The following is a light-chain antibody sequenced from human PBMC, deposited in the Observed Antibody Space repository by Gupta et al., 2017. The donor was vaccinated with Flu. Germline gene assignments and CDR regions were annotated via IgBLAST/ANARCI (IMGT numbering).Light chain of an antibody. CDR3: LQTYRTSLT. Sequence: DLQMSQSTSSLSASVGDTVTITCRVSQYSSRNLKWYQHLPGKATKVLISSASTLQNGVPSRFSGSGSGTDFTLTIINLQPEDFATYYCLQTYRTSLTFGPWAKVNVE. CDR1: QYSSRN. J-gene: IGKJ3*01. V-gene: IGKV1-39*01. CDR2: SAS.